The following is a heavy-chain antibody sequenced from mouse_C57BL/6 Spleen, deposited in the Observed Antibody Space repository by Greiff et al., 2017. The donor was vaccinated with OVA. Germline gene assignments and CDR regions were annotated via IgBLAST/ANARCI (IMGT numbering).Heavy chain of an antibody. D-gene: IGHD1-1*01. CDR3: TREGYYGSSPWFAY. CDR1: GYTFTSYW. CDR2: IYPGNSDT. J-gene: IGHJ3*01. Sequence: VQLQQSGTVLARPGASVKMSCKTSGYTFTSYWMHWVKQRPGQGLEWIGAIYPGNSDTSYNQKFKGKAKLTAVTSASTAYMELSSRTNEDSAVYYCTREGYYGSSPWFAYWGQGTLVTVSA. V-gene: IGHV1-5*01.